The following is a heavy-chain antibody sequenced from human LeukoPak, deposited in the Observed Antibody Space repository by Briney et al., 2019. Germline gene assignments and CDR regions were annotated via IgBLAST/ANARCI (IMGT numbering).Heavy chain of an antibody. D-gene: IGHD3/OR15-3a*01. CDR1: AFPFSRNY. V-gene: IGHV3-66*02. CDR3: AGTTAGLFNWFDP. CDR2: IYDDDST. J-gene: IGHJ5*02. Sequence: GSLRLSCVASAFPFSRNYMSWVRRAPGKGLGWVSVIYDDDSTYYADSVKGRFTISRDNSKTTVYLQMNSLRVEDTALYYCAGTTAGLFNWFDPWGQGTLVTVSS.